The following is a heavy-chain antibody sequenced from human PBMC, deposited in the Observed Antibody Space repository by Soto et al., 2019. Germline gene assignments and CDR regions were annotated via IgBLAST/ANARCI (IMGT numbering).Heavy chain of an antibody. V-gene: IGHV3-15*07. CDR3: TTGPYSYYDLLTGYHTLGY. Sequence: GGSLRLSCAASGFIISNAWMNWVRQAPGKGLEWVGRIKSKTDGGTTDYAAPVKGRFTISRDDSKNTLYLQMNSLKTEDTAVYYCTTGPYSYYDLLTGYHTLGYWGQGTLVTVSS. J-gene: IGHJ4*02. CDR2: IKSKTDGGTT. D-gene: IGHD3-9*01. CDR1: GFIISNAW.